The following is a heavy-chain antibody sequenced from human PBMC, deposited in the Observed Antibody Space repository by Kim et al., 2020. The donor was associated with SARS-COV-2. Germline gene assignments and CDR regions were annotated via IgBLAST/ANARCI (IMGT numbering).Heavy chain of an antibody. CDR3: ARGFPAEYYYYGMDV. CDR1: GGTFSSYA. Sequence: SVKVSCKASGGTFSSYAISWVRQAPGQGLEWMGGIIPIFGTANYAQKFQGRVTITPDKSTSTAYMELSSLRSEDTAVYYCARGFPAEYYYYGMDVWGQGTTVTVSS. CDR2: IIPIFGTA. J-gene: IGHJ6*02. V-gene: IGHV1-69*06.